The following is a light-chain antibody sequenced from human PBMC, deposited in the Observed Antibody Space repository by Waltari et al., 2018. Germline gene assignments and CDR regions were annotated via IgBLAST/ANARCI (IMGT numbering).Light chain of an antibody. CDR1: SLRSYY. Sequence: SSELTQDPAVSVALGQTVRITCQGDSLRSYYASWYQQKPGQAPVRVTYGKHNRPSGIPDRFSGSSSGNTASLTITGAQAEDEADYYCNSRDSSGNHWVFGGGTKLTVL. CDR2: GKH. V-gene: IGLV3-19*01. J-gene: IGLJ3*02. CDR3: NSRDSSGNHWV.